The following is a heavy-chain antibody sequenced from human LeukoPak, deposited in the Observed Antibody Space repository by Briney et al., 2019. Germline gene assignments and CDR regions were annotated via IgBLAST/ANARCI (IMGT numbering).Heavy chain of an antibody. Sequence: SETLSLTCTVSGGSISSYYWGWIRQPAGKGLEGIGRIYTSGGTNYNPSLKSRVTISVDKSRKQFSLQLSSVTAADTAVYYCARDLRGYSYYYMDVWGKGTTVTVSS. V-gene: IGHV4-4*07. CDR2: IYTSGGT. J-gene: IGHJ6*03. CDR3: ARDLRGYSYYYMDV. D-gene: IGHD4-17*01. CDR1: GGSISSYY.